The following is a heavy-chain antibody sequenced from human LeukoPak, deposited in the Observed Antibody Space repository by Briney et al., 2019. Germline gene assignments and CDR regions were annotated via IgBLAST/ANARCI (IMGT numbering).Heavy chain of an antibody. CDR2: ISYDGSNK. CDR1: GFTFSSYG. Sequence: PGRSLRLSCAASGFTFSSYGMDWVRQAPGKGLEWVAVISYDGSNKYYADSVKGRFTISRDNSKTTLYLQMNSLRAEDTAVYYCAKGMVRGPYYYYGMDVWGKGTTVTVSS. D-gene: IGHD3-10*01. CDR3: AKGMVRGPYYYYGMDV. J-gene: IGHJ6*04. V-gene: IGHV3-30*18.